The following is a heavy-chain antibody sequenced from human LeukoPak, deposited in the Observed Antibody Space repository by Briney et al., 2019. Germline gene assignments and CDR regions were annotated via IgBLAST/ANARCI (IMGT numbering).Heavy chain of an antibody. J-gene: IGHJ4*02. Sequence: SETLSLTCTVSGGSISSYYWSWIRQPPGKGLEWIGYIYTSGSTNYNPSLKSRVTISVDTSKNQFSLKLSSVTAADTAVCYCARHRTFFDYWGQGTLVTVSS. CDR2: IYTSGST. V-gene: IGHV4-4*09. D-gene: IGHD2/OR15-2a*01. CDR1: GGSISSYY. CDR3: ARHRTFFDY.